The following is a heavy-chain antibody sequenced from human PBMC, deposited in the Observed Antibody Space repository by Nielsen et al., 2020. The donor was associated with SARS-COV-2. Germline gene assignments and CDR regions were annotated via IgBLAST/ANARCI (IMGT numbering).Heavy chain of an antibody. CDR1: GYTFTSYG. D-gene: IGHD2-15*01. CDR2: ISAYNGNT. J-gene: IGHJ6*02. Sequence: ASVKVSCKASGYTFTSYGISWVRQAPGQGLEWMGWISAYNGNTNYAQKLQGRVTMTTDTSTSTAYMELRSLRSDDTAVYYCARGDCSGGSCYSRQYYYGMDVWGQGTTVTVSS. V-gene: IGHV1-18*01. CDR3: ARGDCSGGSCYSRQYYYGMDV.